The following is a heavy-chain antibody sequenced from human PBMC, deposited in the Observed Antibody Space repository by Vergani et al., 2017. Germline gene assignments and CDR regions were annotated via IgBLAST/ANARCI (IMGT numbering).Heavy chain of an antibody. CDR2: IYYTGGT. CDR1: GVSIISSSYY. J-gene: IGHJ4*02. CDR3: ARHVSHTAGDY. V-gene: IGHV4-39*01. D-gene: IGHD5-18*01. Sequence: QVQLQESGPRLVKPSETLSLTCSVSGVSIISSSYYWVWVRQPPGKGLEWVGNIYYTGGTDYNPSLKSRVTISVDTSKNQFSLKLNSVTAADTAVYYCARHVSHTAGDYWGQGTLVTVSS.